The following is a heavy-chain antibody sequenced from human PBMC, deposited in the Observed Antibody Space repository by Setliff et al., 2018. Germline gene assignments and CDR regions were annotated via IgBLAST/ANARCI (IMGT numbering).Heavy chain of an antibody. V-gene: IGHV3-23*01. CDR1: GFSFSSYA. CDR2: IIGSGIST. D-gene: IGHD7-27*01. J-gene: IGHJ6*03. CDR3: AKEGMRYWGSPGYMDV. Sequence: LSLSCAASGFSFSSYAMSWVRQAPGKGLEWVSTIIGSGISTYYADSVQGRVTISRDNHKNTVYLQMNSLRVEDTAVYHCAKEGMRYWGSPGYMDVWGKGTTVTVSS.